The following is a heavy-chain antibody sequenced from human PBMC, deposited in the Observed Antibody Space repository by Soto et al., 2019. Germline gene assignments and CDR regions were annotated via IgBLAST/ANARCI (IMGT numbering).Heavy chain of an antibody. CDR2: IHTTENT. CDR3: ARALSSTAGLYFDL. J-gene: IGHJ4*02. CDR1: GDSISSYY. D-gene: IGHD6-13*01. Sequence: SETLSLTCTVSGDSISSYYWSWIRQPAGKGMEWIGRIHTTENTNYNPSLKSRVTMSIDTSNNQFSLKLTSLTAADTAVYYCARALSSTAGLYFDLWDQGTLVTVSS. V-gene: IGHV4-4*07.